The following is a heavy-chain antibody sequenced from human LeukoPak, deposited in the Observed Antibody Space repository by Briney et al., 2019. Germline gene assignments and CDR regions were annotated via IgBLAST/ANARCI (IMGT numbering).Heavy chain of an antibody. Sequence: GGSLRLSCAASGFTFSSYGMHWVRQAPGKGLEWVAVISYDGSNKYYADSVKGRFTISRDNSKNTLYLQMNSRRAEETAVYYCATLADCSGGSGVYYYYGMDVWGQGTTVTVSS. CDR3: ATLADCSGGSGVYYYYGMDV. J-gene: IGHJ6*02. D-gene: IGHD2-15*01. V-gene: IGHV3-30*03. CDR1: GFTFSSYG. CDR2: ISYDGSNK.